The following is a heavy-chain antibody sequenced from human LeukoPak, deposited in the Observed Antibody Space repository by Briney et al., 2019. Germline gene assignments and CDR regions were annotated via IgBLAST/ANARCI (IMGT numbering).Heavy chain of an antibody. CDR2: VHHTGNS. Sequence: SETLSLTCAVYGGSFSGYYWSWIRQSPGKGLEWIGEVHHTGNSDYNPSLKSRVTISLDTSKNQFSLKLSSVTAADTAVYYCARGRSAYCSSTSCRKVFDYWGQGTLVTVSS. CDR3: ARGRSAYCSSTSCRKVFDY. V-gene: IGHV4-34*01. J-gene: IGHJ4*02. D-gene: IGHD2-2*01. CDR1: GGSFSGYY.